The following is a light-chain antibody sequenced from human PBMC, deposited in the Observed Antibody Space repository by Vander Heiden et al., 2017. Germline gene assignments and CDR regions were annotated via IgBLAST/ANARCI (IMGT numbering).Light chain of an antibody. CDR3: QQYHNWPRT. Sequence: EIVMTQSPATLSVSPGGRATLSGRASQSVSSNLAWYQQRPGQAPRYLIYSASTRATGIPARFSGSGSGTEFTLTISSLQSEDFAVYYCQQYHNWPRTFGQGTKVEIK. J-gene: IGKJ1*01. CDR2: SAS. CDR1: QSVSSN. V-gene: IGKV3-15*01.